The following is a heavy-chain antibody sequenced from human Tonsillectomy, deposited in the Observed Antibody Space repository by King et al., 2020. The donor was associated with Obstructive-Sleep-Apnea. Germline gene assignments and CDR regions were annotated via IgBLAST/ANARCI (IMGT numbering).Heavy chain of an antibody. Sequence: DVQLVESVGGLLQPGGSLRVSCAASGFTFSSYAMSWVRQTPGKGLEWVAAITGSGDTTYYADSVKGRFTISRDNSKNTLYLQMSSLRVEDTAVYYCAKEGVGTNSPYYFDSWGQGTLVTVSS. CDR2: ITGSGDTT. J-gene: IGHJ4*02. V-gene: IGHV3-23*04. CDR3: AKEGVGTNSPYYFDS. CDR1: GFTFSSYA. D-gene: IGHD1-26*01.